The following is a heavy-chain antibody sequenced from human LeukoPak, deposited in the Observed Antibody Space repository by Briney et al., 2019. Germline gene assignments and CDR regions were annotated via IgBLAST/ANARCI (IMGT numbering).Heavy chain of an antibody. J-gene: IGHJ6*03. D-gene: IGHD6-6*01. V-gene: IGHV3-13*01. Sequence: PGGSLRLSCAASGFIFSSYDMHWVPQATGKGLEWVSAIGTAGDTYYPGSVKGRFTISREHAKNSLYLEMNRLRAGDTAVYYCARAEFDNSISRGAVYYYYYYRYVWGKGTTVTVSS. CDR3: ARAEFDNSISRGAVYYYYYYRYV. CDR2: IGTAGDT. CDR1: GFIFSSYD.